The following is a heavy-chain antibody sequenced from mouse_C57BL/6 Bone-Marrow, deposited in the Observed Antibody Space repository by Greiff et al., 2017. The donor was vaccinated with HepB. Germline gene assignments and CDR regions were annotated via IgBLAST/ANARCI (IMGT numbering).Heavy chain of an antibody. Sequence: EVKLMESGPGLVKPSQSLSLTCSVTGYSITSGYYWNWIRQFPGNKLEWMGYISYDGSNNYNPSLKNRISITRDTSKNQFFLKLNSVTTEDTATYYCAREGYYYGSSSAWFAYWGQGTLVTVSA. D-gene: IGHD1-1*01. V-gene: IGHV3-6*01. CDR3: AREGYYYGSSSAWFAY. CDR2: ISYDGSN. J-gene: IGHJ3*01. CDR1: GYSITSGYY.